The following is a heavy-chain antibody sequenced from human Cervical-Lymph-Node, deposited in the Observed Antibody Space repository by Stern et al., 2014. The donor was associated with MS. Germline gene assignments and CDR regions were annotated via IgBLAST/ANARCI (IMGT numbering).Heavy chain of an antibody. CDR3: ARSSFSNSSLFDY. Sequence: MQLVESGGGVRKPGSSVEVSCKASGYTFTDYGITWVRQAPGQGLEWMGWISSYNGTTNYAQMLQGRVTMTTDKSTSTAYMELRSLNSDDTAIYFCARSSFSNSSLFDYWGQGTLLTVSS. J-gene: IGHJ4*02. D-gene: IGHD6-6*01. CDR1: GYTFTDYG. V-gene: IGHV1-18*01. CDR2: ISSYNGTT.